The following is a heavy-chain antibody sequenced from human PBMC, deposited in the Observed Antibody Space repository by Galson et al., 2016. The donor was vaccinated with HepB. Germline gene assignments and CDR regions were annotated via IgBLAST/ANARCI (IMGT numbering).Heavy chain of an antibody. V-gene: IGHV5-51*01. CDR1: GQRLSDYW. D-gene: IGHD3-3*01. J-gene: IGHJ3*02. CDR2: LHAGDVDT. Sequence: QSGAEVKKPGESLKISCYNSGQRLSDYWIGWVRQMPGKGLEWMGILHAGDVDTRSSPSVRGQVTIAADNAITTAYLRWSSLKASDTAMYYCARPLVGGGYYPHAFEIWGPGTMVIVSS. CDR3: ARPLVGGGYYPHAFEI.